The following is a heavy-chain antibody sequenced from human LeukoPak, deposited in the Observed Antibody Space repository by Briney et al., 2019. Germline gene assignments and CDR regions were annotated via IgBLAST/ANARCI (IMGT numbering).Heavy chain of an antibody. D-gene: IGHD3-10*01. CDR2: IKQDGSEK. CDR3: ARASGAD. CDR1: GFTFSNYW. V-gene: IGHV3-7*04. Sequence: GGSLRLSCAASGFTFSNYWMTWFRQTPGKGLEWVANIKQDGSEKNYVDSVKGRFTISRDNAKNSLFLQMNSLRAEDTAVYYCARASGADWGQGTLVTVSS. J-gene: IGHJ4*02.